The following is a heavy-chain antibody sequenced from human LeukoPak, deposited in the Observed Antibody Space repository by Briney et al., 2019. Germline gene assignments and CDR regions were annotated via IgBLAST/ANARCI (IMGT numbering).Heavy chain of an antibody. CDR1: GYSISSGSY. CDR2: VYHSGSA. D-gene: IGHD3-10*01. CDR3: ARGSGSYGSNLDY. V-gene: IGHV4-38-2*01. J-gene: IGHJ4*02. Sequence: SETLSLTCAVSGYSISSGSYWGWIRQPPGKGLEWIGTVYHSGSAYYNPSLWGRVTISLATSKNQFSLKLTSVTAADTAVYYCARGSGSYGSNLDYWGQGTLVTVSS.